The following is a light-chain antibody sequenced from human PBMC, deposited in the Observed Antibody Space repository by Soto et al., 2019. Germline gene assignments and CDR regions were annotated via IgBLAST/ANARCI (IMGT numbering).Light chain of an antibody. CDR1: QSISKY. CDR3: QQAYDIPRT. J-gene: IGKJ1*01. Sequence: DIQMTHSPSSLSASFGDRGTLTCRATQSISKYLNWYQQKPGKAPNLLIYSTSTLQSGVPSRFSGSGSGTDFTLTINSLQPEDFATYYCQQAYDIPRTFGQGTKVDIK. V-gene: IGKV1-39*01. CDR2: STS.